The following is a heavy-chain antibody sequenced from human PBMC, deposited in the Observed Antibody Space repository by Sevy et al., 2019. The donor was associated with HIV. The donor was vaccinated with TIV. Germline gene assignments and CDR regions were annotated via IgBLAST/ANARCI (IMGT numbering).Heavy chain of an antibody. CDR1: GYTFTGDY. V-gene: IGHV1-2*06. J-gene: IGHJ6*02. D-gene: IGHD2-15*01. Sequence: ASVKVSCKASGYTFTGDYLHWVRQAPGQGLEWMGRVYPHSGGTNYAQKFQGRVTMTRDTSISTAYMELSRLRSDDTAVYYCARDGGGGPTNSGMDVWGQGTTVTVSS. CDR2: VYPHSGGT. CDR3: ARDGGGGPTNSGMDV.